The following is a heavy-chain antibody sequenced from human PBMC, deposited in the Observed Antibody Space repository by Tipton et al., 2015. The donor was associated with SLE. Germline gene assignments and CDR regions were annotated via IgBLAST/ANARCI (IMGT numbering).Heavy chain of an antibody. J-gene: IGHJ4*02. V-gene: IGHV4-4*02. CDR3: ASVNWNYERSFDY. D-gene: IGHD1-7*01. Sequence: TLSLTCAVYGGSISSRNWWSWIRQPPGKGLEWIGEIDHSGSTNYNPSLESRVTISIDRSKNQFSLKLSSVTAADTAVYYCASVNWNYERSFDYWGQGTLVTVSS. CDR1: GGSISSRNW. CDR2: IDHSGST.